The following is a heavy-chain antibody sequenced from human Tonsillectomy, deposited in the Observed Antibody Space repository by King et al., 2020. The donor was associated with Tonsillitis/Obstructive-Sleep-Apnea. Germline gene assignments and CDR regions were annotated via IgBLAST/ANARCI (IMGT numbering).Heavy chain of an antibody. V-gene: IGHV3-9*01. Sequence: VQLVESGGGLVQPGRSLRLSCAASGFTFDDYDMHWVRHAPGKGLEWVTGSSWNSGSIHYADSVKGRFTISRDNAKNSLYLQMDSLRAEDTALYYCAKDPSSSPYYYYYMDVWGKGTTVTVSS. CDR2: SSWNSGSI. CDR3: AKDPSSSPYYYYYMDV. CDR1: GFTFDDYD. J-gene: IGHJ6*03. D-gene: IGHD6-6*01.